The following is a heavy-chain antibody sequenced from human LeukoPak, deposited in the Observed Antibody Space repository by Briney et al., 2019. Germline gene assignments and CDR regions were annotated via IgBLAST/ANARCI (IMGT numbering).Heavy chain of an antibody. Sequence: GGPLRLSCAASGFTFSSYSMNWVRQAPGKGLEGVSSISSSSSYIYYADSVKGRFTISRDNAKNSLYLQMNSLRAEDTAVYYCARGVAARPDYWGQGTLVTVSS. CDR3: ARGVAARPDY. D-gene: IGHD6-6*01. CDR2: ISSSSSYI. V-gene: IGHV3-21*01. CDR1: GFTFSSYS. J-gene: IGHJ4*02.